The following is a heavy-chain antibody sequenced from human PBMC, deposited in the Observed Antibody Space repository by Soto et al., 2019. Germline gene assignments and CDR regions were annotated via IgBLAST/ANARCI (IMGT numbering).Heavy chain of an antibody. Sequence: PGESLKISCKGSGYSFTSYWISWVRQMPGKGLEWMGRIDPSDSYTNYSPSFQGHVTISADKSISTAYLQWSSLKASDTAMYYCAGYCTNGVCYNDYYYGMDVWGQGTTVTVSS. J-gene: IGHJ6*02. D-gene: IGHD2-8*01. CDR1: GYSFTSYW. CDR2: IDPSDSYT. CDR3: AGYCTNGVCYNDYYYGMDV. V-gene: IGHV5-10-1*01.